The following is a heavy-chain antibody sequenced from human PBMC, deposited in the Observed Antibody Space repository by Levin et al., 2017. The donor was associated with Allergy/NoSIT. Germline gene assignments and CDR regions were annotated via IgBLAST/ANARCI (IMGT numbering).Heavy chain of an antibody. J-gene: IGHJ4*02. CDR2: INHSGST. Sequence: SETLSLTCAVYGGSFSGYYWSWIRQPPGKGLEWIGEINHSGSTNYNPSLKSRVTISVDTSKNQFSLKLSSVTAADTAVYYCARVPPGIAVAGHPDYFDYWGQGTLVTVSS. CDR1: GGSFSGYY. V-gene: IGHV4-34*01. D-gene: IGHD6-19*01. CDR3: ARVPPGIAVAGHPDYFDY.